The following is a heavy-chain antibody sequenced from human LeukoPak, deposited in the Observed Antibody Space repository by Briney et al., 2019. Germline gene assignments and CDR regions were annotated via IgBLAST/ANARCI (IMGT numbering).Heavy chain of an antibody. CDR2: INPSGGST. V-gene: IGHV1-46*01. Sequence: GASVKVSCKASGYTFTSYYMHWVRQAPGQGLEWMGIINPSGGSTSYAQKFQGRVTMTGDMSTSTVYMELSSLRSEDTAVYYCARTGTTKGYWFDPWGQGTLVTVSS. CDR3: ARTGTTKGYWFDP. D-gene: IGHD1-7*01. J-gene: IGHJ5*02. CDR1: GYTFTSYY.